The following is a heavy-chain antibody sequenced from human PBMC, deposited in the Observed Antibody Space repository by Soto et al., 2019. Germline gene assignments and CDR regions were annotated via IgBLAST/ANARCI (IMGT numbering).Heavy chain of an antibody. D-gene: IGHD3-3*01. CDR3: ARVFPFDGYYDFWSGYYY. V-gene: IGHV3-48*02. Sequence: GGSLRLSCAASGFTFSSYSMNWVRQAPGKGLEWVSYISSSSSTIYYADSVKGRFTISRDNAKNSLYLQMNSLRDEDTALYYCARVFPFDGYYDFWSGYYYWGQGTLVTVSS. CDR1: GFTFSSYS. CDR2: ISSSSSTI. J-gene: IGHJ4*02.